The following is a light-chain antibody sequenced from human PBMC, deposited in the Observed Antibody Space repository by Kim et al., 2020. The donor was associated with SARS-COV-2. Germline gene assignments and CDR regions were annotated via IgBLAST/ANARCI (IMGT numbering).Light chain of an antibody. V-gene: IGLV2-11*01. J-gene: IGLJ3*02. CDR1: SCDVGGYNN. CDR2: DVS. Sequence: GQSGTTSCTGTSCDVGGYNNVSWYQQPPGKVPKGMIYDVSERPSGVPDRFSGSKSGNTASLTISGLQAEDEADYYCCSYAGSYTWVFGGGTKLTVL. CDR3: CSYAGSYTWV.